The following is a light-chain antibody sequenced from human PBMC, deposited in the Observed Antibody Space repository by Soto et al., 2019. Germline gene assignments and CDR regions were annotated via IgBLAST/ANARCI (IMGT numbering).Light chain of an antibody. J-gene: IGKJ1*01. CDR3: QQYNNWPPWT. CDR1: QSIGNN. CDR2: GAS. Sequence: EVVFTQSPGTLSVSPGERATLSCRASQSIGNNLAWYQHKPGQAPSLLIYGASTRASGVPVRFSGSGSKTEFTLTISSLQAEDFAVYYCQQYNNWPPWTFGQGTKVDIK. V-gene: IGKV3-15*01.